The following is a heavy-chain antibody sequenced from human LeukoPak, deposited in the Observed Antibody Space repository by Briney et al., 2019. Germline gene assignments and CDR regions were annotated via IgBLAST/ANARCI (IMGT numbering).Heavy chain of an antibody. Sequence: SETLSLTCAVYGGSFSGYYWSWIRQPPGKGLEWIGEINHSGSTNYNPSLKSRVTISVDTSKNQFSLKLSSVTAADTAVYYCARVEYCSSTSCYTDNWFDPWGQGTLVTVSS. CDR2: INHSGST. D-gene: IGHD2-2*02. CDR1: GGSFSGYY. CDR3: ARVEYCSSTSCYTDNWFDP. J-gene: IGHJ5*02. V-gene: IGHV4-34*01.